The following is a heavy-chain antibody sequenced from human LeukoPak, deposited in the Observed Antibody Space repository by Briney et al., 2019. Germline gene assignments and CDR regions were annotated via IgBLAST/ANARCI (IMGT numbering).Heavy chain of an antibody. Sequence: GGSLRLSCAASGFTFSGSAMHWVRQASGKGLEWVGRIRSKANSYATAYAASVKGRFTISRDDSKNTAYLQMNSLKTEDTAVYYCTSRVQGPIGFDYWGQGTLVTVSS. D-gene: IGHD1-1*01. J-gene: IGHJ4*02. V-gene: IGHV3-73*01. CDR1: GFTFSGSA. CDR2: IRSKANSYAT. CDR3: TSRVQGPIGFDY.